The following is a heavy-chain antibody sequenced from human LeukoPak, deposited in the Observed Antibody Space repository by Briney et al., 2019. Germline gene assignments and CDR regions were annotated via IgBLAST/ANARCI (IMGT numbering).Heavy chain of an antibody. D-gene: IGHD6-13*01. J-gene: IGHJ4*02. Sequence: ASVKVSCKASGYTFTSYYMHWVRRAPGQGLEWMGIINPSGGSTSYAQKFQGRVTMTRDTSTSTVYMELSSLRSEDTAVYYCARDQGSSSWYGRGNFDYWGQGTLVTVSS. CDR2: INPSGGST. CDR3: ARDQGSSSWYGRGNFDY. V-gene: IGHV1-46*01. CDR1: GYTFTSYY.